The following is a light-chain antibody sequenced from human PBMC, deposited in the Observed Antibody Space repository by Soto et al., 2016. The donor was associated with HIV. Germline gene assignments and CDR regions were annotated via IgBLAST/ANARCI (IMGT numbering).Light chain of an antibody. Sequence: DIRMTQSPTTLSASVGDSVTITCRASQSISSWLAWYQQKPGKAPKLLIYEASTLQSGVPSRFSGSGSGTDFTLTISSLQADDFATYFCRQYNTYSPWTIDQGTKVDIK. V-gene: IGKV1-5*03. J-gene: IGKJ1*01. CDR2: EAS. CDR3: RQYNTYSPWT. CDR1: QSISSW.